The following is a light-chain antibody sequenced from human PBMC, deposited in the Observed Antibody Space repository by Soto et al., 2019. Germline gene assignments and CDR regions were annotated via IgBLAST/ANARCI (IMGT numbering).Light chain of an antibody. Sequence: QSVLTQPPSVSAAPGQKVTISCSGTFSNVGHNYVSWYHHLPGTAPKLLIFENTNRPSGVPDRFSGSKSGTSASLAITGLQAEDEGDYYCQSYDGSLSGAIFGGGTKLTVL. J-gene: IGLJ2*01. CDR1: FSNVGHNY. CDR2: ENT. V-gene: IGLV1-40*01. CDR3: QSYDGSLSGAI.